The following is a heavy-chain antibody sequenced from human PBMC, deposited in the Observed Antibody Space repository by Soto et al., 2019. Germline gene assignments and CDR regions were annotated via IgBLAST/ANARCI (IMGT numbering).Heavy chain of an antibody. CDR2: ISGSGGST. V-gene: IGHV3-23*01. CDR1: GFTFSSYA. Sequence: PGGSLRLSCAASGFTFSSYAMSWVRQAPGKGLEWVSAISGSGGSTYYADSVKGRFTISRDNSKNTLYLQMNSLRAEDTAVYYYAKSLSRSTVNWFDPWGQGTLVTVSS. D-gene: IGHD4-4*01. J-gene: IGHJ5*02. CDR3: AKSLSRSTVNWFDP.